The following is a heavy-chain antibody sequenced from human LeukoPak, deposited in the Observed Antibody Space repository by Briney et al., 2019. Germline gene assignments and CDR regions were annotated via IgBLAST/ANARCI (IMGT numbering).Heavy chain of an antibody. V-gene: IGHV4-59*08. CDR2: FYYSGSP. D-gene: IGHD4-23*01. Sequence: SDTLSLICSLSGGPISRCYWRGIRHPREGGLEWIGYFYYSGSPIYNPSLKSRVPLSVDKSKKQFSLKLSSVTAADTAVYYCARHWTVVTGGYYYYYGMDVWGQGTTVTVSS. CDR3: ARHWTVVTGGYYYYYGMDV. J-gene: IGHJ6*02. CDR1: GGPISRCY.